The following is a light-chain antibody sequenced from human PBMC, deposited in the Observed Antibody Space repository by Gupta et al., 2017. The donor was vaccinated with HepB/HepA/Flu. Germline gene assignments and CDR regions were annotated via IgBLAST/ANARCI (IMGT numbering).Light chain of an antibody. J-gene: IGKJ1*01. V-gene: IGKV3-11*01. CDR2: SAS. CDR1: ESIGSN. CDR3: QQRSSWPPFA. Sequence: EVVLAQSPVTLSLSPGERATPSCRASESIGSNLAWYQPKPGQAPRLLIYSASKRPTDIAPRFRGSGSGTDFTLTITSLEPEDFALYYCQQRSSWPPFAFGPGTKV.